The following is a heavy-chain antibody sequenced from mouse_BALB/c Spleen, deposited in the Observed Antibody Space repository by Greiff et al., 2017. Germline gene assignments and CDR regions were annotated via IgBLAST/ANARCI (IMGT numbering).Heavy chain of an antibody. V-gene: IGHV5-17*02. Sequence: EVQRVESGGGLVQPGGSRKLSCAASGFTFSSFGMHWVRQAPEKGLEWVAYISSGSSTIYYADTVKGRFTISRDNPKNTLFLQMTSLRSEDTAMYNCARRSVLRLRAMDYWGQGTSVTVSS. J-gene: IGHJ4*01. CDR3: ARRSVLRLRAMDY. CDR1: GFTFSSFG. D-gene: IGHD1-2*01. CDR2: ISSGSSTI.